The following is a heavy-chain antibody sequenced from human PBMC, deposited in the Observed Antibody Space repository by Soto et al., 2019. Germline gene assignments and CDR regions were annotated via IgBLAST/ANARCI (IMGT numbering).Heavy chain of an antibody. D-gene: IGHD3-10*01. V-gene: IGHV1-69*02. CDR3: ATTDYGSGSD. Sequence: QVQLVQSGAEVKKPGSSVKVSCKASGGTFSSYTISWVRQAPGQGLEWMGRIIPILGIANYAQKFQGRVTITADKSXSTAYMELSSXRSXXXXVXYCATTDYGSGSDWGQGTLVTVSS. CDR1: GGTFSSYT. J-gene: IGHJ4*02. CDR2: IIPILGIA.